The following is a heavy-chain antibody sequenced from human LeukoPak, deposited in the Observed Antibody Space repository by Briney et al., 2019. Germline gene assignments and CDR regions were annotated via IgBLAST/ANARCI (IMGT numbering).Heavy chain of an antibody. CDR3: AKEDRWGPEPYYFDY. Sequence: PGRSLRLSCAASGFTFSSYAMSWVRQAPGKGLEWVSAISGSGGSTSYADSVKGRFTISRDNSKNTLYLQMSSLRAEDTAIYYCAKEDRWGPEPYYFDYWGQGTLVTVSS. J-gene: IGHJ4*02. CDR2: ISGSGGST. V-gene: IGHV3-23*01. CDR1: GFTFSSYA. D-gene: IGHD1-14*01.